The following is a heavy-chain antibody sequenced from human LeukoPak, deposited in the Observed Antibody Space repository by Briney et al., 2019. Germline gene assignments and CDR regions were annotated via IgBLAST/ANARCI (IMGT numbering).Heavy chain of an antibody. D-gene: IGHD3-22*01. CDR3: ARDVPYSREFAY. J-gene: IGHJ4*02. V-gene: IGHV3-30-3*01. Sequence: PGGSLRLSCAASGFTFSSYAMHWVRQAPGKGLEWVAVISYDGSNKYYADSVKGRFTISRDNSKNTLYLQMNSLRAEDTAVYYCARDVPYSREFAYWGQGPLVTVFS. CDR2: ISYDGSNK. CDR1: GFTFSSYA.